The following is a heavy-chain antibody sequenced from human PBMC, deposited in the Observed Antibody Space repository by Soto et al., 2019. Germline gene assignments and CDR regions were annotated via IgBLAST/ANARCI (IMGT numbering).Heavy chain of an antibody. CDR3: ARERGLRLGELSP. Sequence: ASVKVSCKASGGTFSSYTISWVRQAPGQGLEWMGRIIPILGIANYAQKFQGRVTITADKSTSTAYMELSSLRSEDTAVYYCARERGLRLGELSPWGQGTLVTVSS. V-gene: IGHV1-69*04. J-gene: IGHJ5*02. CDR1: GGTFSSYT. D-gene: IGHD3-16*02. CDR2: IIPILGIA.